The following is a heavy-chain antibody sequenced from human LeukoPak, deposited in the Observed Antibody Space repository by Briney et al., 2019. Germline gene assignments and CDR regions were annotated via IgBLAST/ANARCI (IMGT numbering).Heavy chain of an antibody. D-gene: IGHD2-21*02. V-gene: IGHV3-11*05. CDR1: GFTFSDYY. CDR3: ARGGGDPGYFDS. J-gene: IGHJ4*02. CDR2: ISSSSSYT. Sequence: PGGSLRLSCAASGFTFSDYYMSWIRQAPGKGLEWVSYISSSSSYTSYADSVKGRFTISRDNAKNPLYLQMNSLRAEDTAVYYCARGGGDPGYFDSWGQGTLVTVSS.